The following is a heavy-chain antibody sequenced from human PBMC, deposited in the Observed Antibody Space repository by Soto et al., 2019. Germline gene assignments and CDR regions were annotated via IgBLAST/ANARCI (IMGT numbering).Heavy chain of an antibody. Sequence: EVQLVESGGVLVQPGGSLRVSCAASGLTFSSSWMNWVRQVPGKGLEWVANINGDGSEEYYVDSVRGRFTISRDNVKNSLFLQMNSLRAEDTAVYYCAAGVPPDYWGQGTLVSVSS. V-gene: IGHV3-7*01. CDR3: AAGVPPDY. D-gene: IGHD3-10*01. J-gene: IGHJ4*02. CDR2: INGDGSEE. CDR1: GLTFSSSW.